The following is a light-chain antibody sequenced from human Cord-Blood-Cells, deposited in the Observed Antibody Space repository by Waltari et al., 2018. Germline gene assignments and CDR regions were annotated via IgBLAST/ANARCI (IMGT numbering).Light chain of an antibody. CDR2: DVS. V-gene: IGLV2-11*01. J-gene: IGLJ3*02. Sequence: QSALTQPRSVSGSPGQSVTISRTGTSSDVGGYNYVSWYQQHPGKAPKLMIYDVSKRPSGVPDRFSGSKSGNAASLTISGLQAEDEADYYCCADAGSYTWVFGGGTKLTVL. CDR3: CADAGSYTWV. CDR1: SSDVGGYNY.